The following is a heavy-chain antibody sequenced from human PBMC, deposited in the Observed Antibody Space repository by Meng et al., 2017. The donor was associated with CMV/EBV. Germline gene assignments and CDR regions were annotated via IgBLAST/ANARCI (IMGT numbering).Heavy chain of an antibody. CDR3: ARGVGATGKADY. J-gene: IGHJ4*02. CDR2: INHSGST. D-gene: IGHD1-26*01. Sequence: QLQLQESGPGLVKPSETLSLTCTVSGGSISGYYWSWIRQPPGKGLEWIGEINHSGSTNYNPSLKSRVTISVDTSKNQFSLKLSSVTAADTAVYYCARGVGATGKADYWGQGTLVTVSS. CDR1: GGSISGYY. V-gene: IGHV4-34*01.